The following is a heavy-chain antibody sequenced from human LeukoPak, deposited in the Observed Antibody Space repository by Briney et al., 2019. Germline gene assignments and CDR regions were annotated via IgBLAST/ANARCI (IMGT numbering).Heavy chain of an antibody. J-gene: IGHJ4*02. Sequence: AVIWYDGSNKYYADSVKGRFTISRDNSKNTLYLQMNSLRAEDTAVYYCARDSSSSWYWGDYWGQGTLVTVSS. D-gene: IGHD6-13*01. V-gene: IGHV3-33*01. CDR3: ARDSSSSWYWGDY. CDR2: IWYDGSNK.